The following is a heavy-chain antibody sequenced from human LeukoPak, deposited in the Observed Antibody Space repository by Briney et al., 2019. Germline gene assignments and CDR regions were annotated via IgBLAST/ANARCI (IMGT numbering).Heavy chain of an antibody. CDR1: GYTFTSYA. J-gene: IGHJ4*02. CDR2: INTNTGNP. V-gene: IGHV7-4-1*02. Sequence: ASVKVSCKASGYTFTSYAMNWVRQAPGQGLEWMGWINTNTGNPTYAQGFTGRFVFSLDTSVSTAYLQISSLKAEDTAVYYCARVIIVGATTEWDFDYWGQGTLVTVSS. D-gene: IGHD1-26*01. CDR3: ARVIIVGATTEWDFDY.